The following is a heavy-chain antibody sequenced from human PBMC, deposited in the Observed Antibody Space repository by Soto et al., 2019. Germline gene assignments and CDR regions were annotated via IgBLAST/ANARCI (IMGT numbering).Heavy chain of an antibody. V-gene: IGHV6-1*01. CDR1: GDSVSSNSSG. CDR3: ARGEQYSGRIFDY. D-gene: IGHD1-26*01. CDR2: TYYRSKWYY. J-gene: IGHJ4*01. Sequence: SQTLSLTCAITGDSVSSNSSGWSCVRQSPSRGLEWLGRTYYRSKWYYEYAVSVRGRTTINPDTSKNQYSLQLNSVTPEDTAVYFCARGEQYSGRIFDYWGQGTLVTVSS.